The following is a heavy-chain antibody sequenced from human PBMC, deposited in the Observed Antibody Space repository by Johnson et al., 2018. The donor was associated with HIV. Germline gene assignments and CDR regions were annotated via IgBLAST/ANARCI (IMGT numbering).Heavy chain of an antibody. CDR1: GFTFKNYA. D-gene: IGHD3-22*01. CDR2: IWYDGSNK. Sequence: QVQLVESGGGVVQPGRSLRLSCEASGFTFKNYAMHWVRQAPGKGLEWVAVIWYDGSNKYYADSVKGRFTISRDTLKNTLYLQMNSLRAEDTAVYYCTKGEWDSRGYYTRVGAFDIWGQGTMVTVSS. J-gene: IGHJ3*02. CDR3: TKGEWDSRGYYTRVGAFDI. V-gene: IGHV3-33*06.